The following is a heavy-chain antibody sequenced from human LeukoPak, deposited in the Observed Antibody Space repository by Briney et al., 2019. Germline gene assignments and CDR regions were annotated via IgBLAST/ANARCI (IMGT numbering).Heavy chain of an antibody. V-gene: IGHV4-31*03. CDR2: IYDSGST. CDR3: AKEEWTSGAFDI. Sequence: PSETLSLTCTVSGGSISSGGFYWNWIRQHPGKGLEWIGYIYDSGSTYYNPSLKSRVTISVDSSKNQFSLKLSSVTAADTAVYYCAKEEWTSGAFDIWGQGTMITVSS. CDR1: GGSISSGGFY. D-gene: IGHD3-3*01. J-gene: IGHJ3*02.